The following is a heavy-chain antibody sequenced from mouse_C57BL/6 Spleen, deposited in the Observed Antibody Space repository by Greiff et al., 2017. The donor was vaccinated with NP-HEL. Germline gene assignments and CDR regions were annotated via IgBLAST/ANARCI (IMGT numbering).Heavy chain of an antibody. CDR3: AREAAQASFFDY. V-gene: IGHV3-6*01. Sequence: DVKLQESGPGLVKPSQSLSLTCSVTGYSITSGYYWNWIRQFPGNKLEWMGYISYDGSNNYNPSLKNRISITRDTSKNQFFLKLNSVTTEDTATYYCAREAAQASFFDYWGQGTTLTVSS. D-gene: IGHD3-2*02. CDR1: GYSITSGYY. CDR2: ISYDGSN. J-gene: IGHJ2*01.